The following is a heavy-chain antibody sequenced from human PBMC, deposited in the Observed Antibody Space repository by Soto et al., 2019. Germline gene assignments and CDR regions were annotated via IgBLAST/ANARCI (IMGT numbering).Heavy chain of an antibody. V-gene: IGHV1-69*06. CDR1: GGPFSSYA. CDR2: IIPIFGTA. J-gene: IGHJ6*02. D-gene: IGHD5-12*01. CDR3: AGGGDIVATITKDYYYYGMDV. Sequence: GASVKVSCKASGGPFSSYAISWVRQAPGQGLEWMGGIIPIFGTANYAQKFQGRVTITADKSTSTAYMELSSLRSEDTAVYYCAGGGDIVATITKDYYYYGMDVWGQGTTVTVSS.